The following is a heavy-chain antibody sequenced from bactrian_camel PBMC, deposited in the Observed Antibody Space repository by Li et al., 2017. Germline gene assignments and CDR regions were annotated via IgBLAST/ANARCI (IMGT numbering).Heavy chain of an antibody. D-gene: IGHD6*01. CDR1: GDTDRDYW. V-gene: IGHV3S53*01. Sequence: HVQLVESGGDSVQPGGSLRLSCIYSGDTDRDYWLGWFRQVPGQEREGVAAIDWAGRRSVEESVKDRFIIYRDNSKNIVELQMNNLKPEDTAMYYCAAGRIRVDGRWNDRREYGYWGQGTQVTVS. CDR2: IDWAGRR. CDR3: AAGRIRVDGRWNDRREYGY. J-gene: IGHJ4*01.